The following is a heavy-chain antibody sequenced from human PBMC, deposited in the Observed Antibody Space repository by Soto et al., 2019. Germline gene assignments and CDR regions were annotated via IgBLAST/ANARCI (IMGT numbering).Heavy chain of an antibody. J-gene: IGHJ4*02. CDR3: AKSDSSSRSTFDY. CDR1: GFTFSSYA. V-gene: IGHV3-23*01. Sequence: VGSLRLSCAASGFTFSSYAMSWVRQAPGKGPEWVSAISGSGGSTYYADSVKGRFTISRDNSKNTLYLQMNSLRAEDTAVYYCAKSDSSSRSTFDYWGQGTLVTVSS. D-gene: IGHD6-13*01. CDR2: ISGSGGST.